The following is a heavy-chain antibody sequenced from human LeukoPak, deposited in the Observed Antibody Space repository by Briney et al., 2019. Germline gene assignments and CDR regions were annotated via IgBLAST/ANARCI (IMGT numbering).Heavy chain of an antibody. CDR1: GYTFTSYG. CDR3: ARDEGDYIWVE. V-gene: IGHV1-2*02. J-gene: IGHJ4*02. D-gene: IGHD4-17*01. CDR2: INPNSGGT. Sequence: EASVKVSCKASGYTFTSYGISWVRQAPGQGLEWMGWINPNSGGTNYAQKFQGRVTMTRDTSISTAYMELSRLRSDDTAVYYCARDEGDYIWVEWGQGTLVTVSS.